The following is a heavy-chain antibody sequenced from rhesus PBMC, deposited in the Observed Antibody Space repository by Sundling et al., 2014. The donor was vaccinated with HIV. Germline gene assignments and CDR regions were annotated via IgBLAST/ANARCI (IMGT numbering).Heavy chain of an antibody. CDR1: RFTFGSYG. J-gene: IGHJ6*01. V-gene: IGHV1-198*02. CDR2: ISPLVGMT. D-gene: IGHD1-20*01. CDR3: ARGLPWNNYGLDS. Sequence: QVQLVQSGAEVKKPGASVKVSCKASRFTFGSYGINWVRQAPGQGLEWMGVISPLVGMTNYAEKFQDRVTITADTSTTTVYMELNSLRSEDTAVYYCARGLPWNNYGLDSWGQGVVVTVSS.